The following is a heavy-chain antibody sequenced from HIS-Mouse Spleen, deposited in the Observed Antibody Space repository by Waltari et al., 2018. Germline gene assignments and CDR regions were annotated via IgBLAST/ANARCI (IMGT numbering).Heavy chain of an antibody. Sequence: QLQLQESGPGLVKPSETLSLTCTVSGGPIRSTSYHTSWIRQPPGKGLEWFGSIYYSGSTYYNPSLKSRVTISVDTSKNQFSLKLSSVTAADTAVYYCAREIPYSSSWYDWYFDLWGRGTLVTVSS. D-gene: IGHD6-13*01. CDR3: AREIPYSSSWYDWYFDL. V-gene: IGHV4-39*07. CDR1: GGPIRSTSYH. J-gene: IGHJ2*01. CDR2: IYYSGST.